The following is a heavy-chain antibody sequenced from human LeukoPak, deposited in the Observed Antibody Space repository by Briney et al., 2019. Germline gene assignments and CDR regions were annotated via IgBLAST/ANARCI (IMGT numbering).Heavy chain of an antibody. V-gene: IGHV3-21*01. CDR1: GFTFSSYS. CDR2: ISSSSSYI. D-gene: IGHD3-9*01. CDR3: ARGDILTGYPFDP. J-gene: IGHJ5*02. Sequence: GGSLRLSCAASGFTFSSYSMNWDRQAPGKGLEWVSSISSSSSYIYYADSVKGRFTISRDNAKNSLYLQMNSLRAEDTAVYYCARGDILTGYPFDPWGQGTLVTVSS.